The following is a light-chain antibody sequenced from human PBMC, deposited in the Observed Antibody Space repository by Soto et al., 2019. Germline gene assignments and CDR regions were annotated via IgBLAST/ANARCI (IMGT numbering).Light chain of an antibody. CDR1: QSVGSN. CDR2: GAS. CDR3: QQYNNWPPDRT. V-gene: IGKV3-15*01. J-gene: IGKJ1*01. Sequence: EIVMTQSPATLSVSPGERATLSCRASQSVGSNLAWYQQKPGQAPRLLIYGASTRATGIPARFIGSGSWTEFTLTISSLQSEDFAIYFCQQYNNWPPDRTFGQGTKVEIK.